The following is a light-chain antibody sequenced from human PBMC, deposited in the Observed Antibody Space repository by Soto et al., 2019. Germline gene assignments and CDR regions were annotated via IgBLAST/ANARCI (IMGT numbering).Light chain of an antibody. J-gene: IGLJ1*01. V-gene: IGLV2-14*01. CDR3: SSYTSSNTLV. Sequence: QSVLAQPASVSGSPGQSTIISCTGTSSDVGGYNYVSWYQQHPGKAPKFLIYEVDNRASGVSDRFSGSKSGNTASLTISGLQAEDEAAYYCSSYTSSNTLVFGTGTKVTVL. CDR2: EVD. CDR1: SSDVGGYNY.